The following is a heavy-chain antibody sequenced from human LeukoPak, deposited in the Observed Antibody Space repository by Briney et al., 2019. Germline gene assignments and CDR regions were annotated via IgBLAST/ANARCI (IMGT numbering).Heavy chain of an antibody. CDR3: ATVKAYYYDSSGYFPPFGY. J-gene: IGHJ4*02. V-gene: IGHV1-24*01. D-gene: IGHD3-22*01. CDR2: FDPEDGET. CDR1: GYTLTGLS. Sequence: GASVKVSCKVSGYTLTGLSIHWVRQAPGKVLEWMGGFDPEDGETIYAQKFQGRVTMTEDTSTDTAYMELSSLRSEDTAVYYCATVKAYYYDSSGYFPPFGYWGQGTLVTVSS.